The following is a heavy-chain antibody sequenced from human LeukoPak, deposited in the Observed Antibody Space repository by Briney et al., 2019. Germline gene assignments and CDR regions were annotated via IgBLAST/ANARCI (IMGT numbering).Heavy chain of an antibody. V-gene: IGHV3-53*01. J-gene: IGHJ6*04. CDR2: IYSGGST. CDR1: GFTVSSNY. D-gene: IGHD2-15*01. Sequence: GRSLRLSCAASGFTVSSNYMSWVRQAPGKGLEWVSVIYSGGSTYYADSVKGRFTISRDNSKNTLYLQMNSLRAEDTAVYYCASGVCSGGSCYSGSYGMDVWGKGTTVTVSS. CDR3: ASGVCSGGSCYSGSYGMDV.